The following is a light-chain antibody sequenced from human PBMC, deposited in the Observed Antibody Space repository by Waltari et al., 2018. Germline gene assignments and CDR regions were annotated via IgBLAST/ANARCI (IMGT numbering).Light chain of an antibody. CDR3: QQCYRSPWT. CDR2: EAS. Sequence: DIQMTQSPSYLSAFVGDRVSITCRATPYISISLNWYQQKPGNAPNILLYEASSWQSEVPSRFSGSGSGTHFTLTISSLQPEDFAVYYCQQCYRSPWTFGQGTTVEI. V-gene: IGKV1-39*01. CDR1: PYISIS. J-gene: IGKJ1*01.